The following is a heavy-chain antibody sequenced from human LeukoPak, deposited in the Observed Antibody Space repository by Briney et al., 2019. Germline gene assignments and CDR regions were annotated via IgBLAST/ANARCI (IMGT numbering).Heavy chain of an antibody. CDR3: ARVLGSTSYHMDV. V-gene: IGHV3-7*01. CDR1: GFTFSSYW. Sequence: GGSLRLSCAASGFTFSSYWMSWVRQAPGEGLEWVANIKQDGSEKYYVDSVKGGFTISRDNAKNSLYLQMNSLRAEDTAVYYCARVLGSTSYHMDVWGKGTTVTVSS. J-gene: IGHJ6*03. CDR2: IKQDGSEK. D-gene: IGHD2-2*01.